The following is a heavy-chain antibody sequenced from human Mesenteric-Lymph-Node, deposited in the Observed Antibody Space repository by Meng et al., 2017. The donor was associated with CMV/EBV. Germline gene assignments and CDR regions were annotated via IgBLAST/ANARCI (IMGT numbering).Heavy chain of an antibody. J-gene: IGHJ6*02. D-gene: IGHD3-3*01. CDR2: ISYDGSNK. V-gene: IGHV3-30-3*01. CDR3: SSDLVLRFLEWLSYGMDV. Sequence: GESLKISWAASGFTCSSYAMHWVRQAPGKGLEWVAVISYDGSNKYYADSVKGRFTISRDNSKNTLYLQMNILRAEDTAVYYCSSDLVLRFLEWLSYGMDVWGQGTTVTVSS. CDR1: GFTCSSYA.